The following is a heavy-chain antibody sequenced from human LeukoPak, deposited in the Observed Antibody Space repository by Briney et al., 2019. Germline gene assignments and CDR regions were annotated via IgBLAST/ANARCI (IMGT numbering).Heavy chain of an antibody. CDR1: GFTFSSYG. J-gene: IGHJ4*02. Sequence: PGGSLRLSCAASGFTFSSYGMHWVPQAPGKGLEWVAFIRYDGSNKYYADSVKGRFTISRDNSKNTLYLQMNSLRAEDTAVYYCAKSPSPPGIAVAGTAPIDYWGQGTLVTVSS. V-gene: IGHV3-30*02. CDR2: IRYDGSNK. CDR3: AKSPSPPGIAVAGTAPIDY. D-gene: IGHD6-19*01.